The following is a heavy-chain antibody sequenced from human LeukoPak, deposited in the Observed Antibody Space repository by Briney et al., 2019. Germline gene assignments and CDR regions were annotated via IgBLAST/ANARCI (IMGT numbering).Heavy chain of an antibody. V-gene: IGHV3-7*01. D-gene: IGHD3-22*01. CDR2: IKQDGSEK. Sequence: QTGGSLRLSCAASGFTFSSYWMSWVRQAPGKGLQGVANIKQDGSEKYYVDSVKGRFTISRDNAKNSLYLQMNSLRAEDTAVYYCARDSSGYSIYYYYGMDVWGQGTTVTGSS. CDR3: ARDSSGYSIYYYYGMDV. J-gene: IGHJ6*02. CDR1: GFTFSSYW.